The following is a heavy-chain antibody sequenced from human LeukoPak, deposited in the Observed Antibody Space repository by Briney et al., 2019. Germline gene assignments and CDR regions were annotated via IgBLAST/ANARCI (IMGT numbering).Heavy chain of an antibody. J-gene: IGHJ5*02. CDR2: ICYSGST. D-gene: IGHD1-1*01. CDR3: GRGLNNRNGLDWFDP. V-gene: IGHV4-39*01. Sequence: SETLSLTCSVSGGSISSSSYYWGWIRQPPGKGLEWIGSICYSGSTYYNPSLKNRVTISVDTSKNQLSLKLSSVTAADTAVYYCGRGLNNRNGLDWFDPWGQGTLVTVSS. CDR1: GGSISSSSYY.